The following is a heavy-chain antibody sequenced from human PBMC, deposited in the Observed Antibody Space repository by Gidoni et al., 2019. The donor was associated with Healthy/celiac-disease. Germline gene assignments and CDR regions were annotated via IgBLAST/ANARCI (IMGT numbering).Heavy chain of an antibody. CDR3: ARDWVDYYGSGYFDY. Sequence: QVQLQESGPGLVKPSETLSLTCTVSGGSVSSGSYYWSWIRQPPGKGLEWIGYIYYSGSTNYNPSLKSRVTISVDTSKNQFSLKLSSVTAADTAVYYCARDWVDYYGSGYFDYWGQGTLVTVSS. J-gene: IGHJ4*02. CDR1: GGSVSSGSYY. D-gene: IGHD3-10*01. CDR2: IYYSGST. V-gene: IGHV4-61*01.